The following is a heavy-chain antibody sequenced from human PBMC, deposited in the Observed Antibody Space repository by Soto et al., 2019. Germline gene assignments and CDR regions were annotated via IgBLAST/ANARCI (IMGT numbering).Heavy chain of an antibody. CDR2: ISAYNGNT. CDR3: ARALYDFWSGYLELRWFDP. CDR1: GYTFTSYG. J-gene: IGHJ5*02. Sequence: GASVKVSCKASGYTFTSYGISWVRQAPGQGLEWMGWISAYNGNTNYAQKLQGRVTMTTDTSTSTAYMELRSLRSDDTAVYYCARALYDFWSGYLELRWFDPWGQGTLVTVSS. V-gene: IGHV1-18*01. D-gene: IGHD3-3*01.